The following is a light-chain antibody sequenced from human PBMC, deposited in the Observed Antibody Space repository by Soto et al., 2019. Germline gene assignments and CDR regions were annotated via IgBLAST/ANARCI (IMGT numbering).Light chain of an antibody. V-gene: IGKV3-20*01. J-gene: IGKJ2*01. Sequence: EIVLTQSPGTLSLSPGERATLSCRASHSVSSTYLAWYQQKPGQAPRLLIYGASSRATGIPDRFSGSGSGTDFTLTISRLEPEDFEVYYCQQYGSSPPYTFGQGTKLEIK. CDR2: GAS. CDR3: QQYGSSPPYT. CDR1: HSVSSTY.